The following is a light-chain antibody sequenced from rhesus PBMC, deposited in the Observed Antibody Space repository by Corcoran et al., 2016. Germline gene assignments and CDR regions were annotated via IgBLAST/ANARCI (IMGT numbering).Light chain of an antibody. Sequence: DVVMTQSPLSLPITPGQPASISCRSSQSLVHSNGNTYLSWYQQKPGQPPRLLIYKVSKRDSGVPDRFSGSGAGTDLTLKISRVEAEDVGVYYCGQGTHWPRTFGQGTKVEIK. CDR1: QSLVHSNGNTY. CDR3: GQGTHWPRT. CDR2: KVS. J-gene: IGKJ1*01. V-gene: IGKV2-64*01.